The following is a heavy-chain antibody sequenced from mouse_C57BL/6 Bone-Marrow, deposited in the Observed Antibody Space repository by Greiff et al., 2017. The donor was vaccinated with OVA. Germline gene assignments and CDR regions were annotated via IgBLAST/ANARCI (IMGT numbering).Heavy chain of an antibody. Sequence: QVQLQQPGAELVRPGTSVKLSCKASGYTFTSYWMHWVKQRPGQGLEWIGVIDPSDSYTNYNQKFKGKATLTVDTSSSTAYMQLSSLTSEDSAVYYCARRGGYWGQGTTLTGSS. CDR2: IDPSDSYT. CDR1: GYTFTSYW. V-gene: IGHV1-59*01. CDR3: ARRGGY. J-gene: IGHJ2*01.